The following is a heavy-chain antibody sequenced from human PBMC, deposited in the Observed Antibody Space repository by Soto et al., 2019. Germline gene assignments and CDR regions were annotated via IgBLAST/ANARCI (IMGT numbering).Heavy chain of an antibody. CDR1: GFTFSSYG. CDR2: IWYDGSNK. D-gene: IGHD3-22*01. V-gene: IGHV3-33*08. Sequence: PGGSLRLSCAASGFTFSSYGMHWVRQAPGKGLEWVAVIWYDGSNKYYADSVKGRFTISRDNSKNTLYLQMNSLRAEDTAVYYCARGRYYYGSSGYYNNAFETWGQEKMFT. CDR3: ARGRYYYGSSGYYNNAFET. J-gene: IGHJ3*02.